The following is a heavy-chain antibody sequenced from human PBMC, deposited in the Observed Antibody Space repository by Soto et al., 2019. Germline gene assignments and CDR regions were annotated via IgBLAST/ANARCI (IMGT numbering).Heavy chain of an antibody. J-gene: IGHJ5*02. D-gene: IGHD3-3*01. CDR3: ARDQSGYYDFWSGYYAHNWFDP. CDR2: IYYSGST. V-gene: IGHV4-59*01. Sequence: SETLSLTCAVYGGSFSSYYWSWIRQPPGKGLEWIGYIYYSGSTNYNPSLKSRVTISVDTSKNQFSLKLSSVTAADTAVYYCARDQSGYYDFWSGYYAHNWFDPWGQGTLVTVSS. CDR1: GGSFSSYY.